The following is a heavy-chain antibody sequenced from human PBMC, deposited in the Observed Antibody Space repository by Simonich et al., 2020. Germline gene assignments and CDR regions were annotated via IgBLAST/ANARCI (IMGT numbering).Heavy chain of an antibody. V-gene: IGHV4-59*01. CDR3: ARGGLYFDY. J-gene: IGHJ4*02. CDR2: IYYSGGT. CDR1: GGSISSYY. Sequence: QVQLQESGPGLVKPSEPLSLTCTVSGGSISSYYWSWIRQPPGKGLEWIGYIYYSGGTNYNPALKSRVTISVDTSKTQFSRKLSSVTAADTAVYYCARGGLYFDYWGQGTLVTVSS. D-gene: IGHD2-15*01.